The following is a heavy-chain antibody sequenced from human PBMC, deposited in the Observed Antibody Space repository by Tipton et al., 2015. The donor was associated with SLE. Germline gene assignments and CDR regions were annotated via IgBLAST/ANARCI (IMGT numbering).Heavy chain of an antibody. Sequence: TLSLTCAVYGGSFSGYYWSWIRQPPGKGLEWIGEINHSGSTNYNPSLKSRATISVDTSKNQLSLKLSSVTAADTAVYYCASRYRSIEGYFQHWGQGTLVTVSS. CDR3: ASRYRSIEGYFQH. D-gene: IGHD3-16*02. CDR2: INHSGST. V-gene: IGHV4-34*01. CDR1: GGSFSGYY. J-gene: IGHJ1*01.